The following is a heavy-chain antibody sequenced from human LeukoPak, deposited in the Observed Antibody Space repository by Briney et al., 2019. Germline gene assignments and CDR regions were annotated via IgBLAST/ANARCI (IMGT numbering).Heavy chain of an antibody. CDR3: ARVITMVRGVILPVSGFDY. CDR2: ISTYNGNT. D-gene: IGHD3-10*01. V-gene: IGHV1-18*01. J-gene: IGHJ4*02. CDR1: GYTFTSYG. Sequence: GASVKVSCKASGYTFTSYGISWVRQGPGQGLELMGWISTYNGNTNYAQKLQGRVTMTTDTATSTAYMELRSLRSDDTAMYFCARVITMVRGVILPVSGFDYWGQGTLVTVSS.